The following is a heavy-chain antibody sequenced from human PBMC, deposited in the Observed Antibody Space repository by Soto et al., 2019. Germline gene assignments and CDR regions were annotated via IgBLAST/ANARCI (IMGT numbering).Heavy chain of an antibody. V-gene: IGHV3-49*04. CDR2: IRRIAYGGTT. Sequence: PGGSLRLSCSASGFNFAAYTMSWVRLTPGKGLEWVGFIRRIAYGGTTDYAASVKGRFTISRDDSRKIVYLQMGRLKIEDTAVYYCSRSLAIDFDSWGQGTLVTVSS. CDR1: GFNFAAYT. J-gene: IGHJ4*02. CDR3: SRSLAIDFDS.